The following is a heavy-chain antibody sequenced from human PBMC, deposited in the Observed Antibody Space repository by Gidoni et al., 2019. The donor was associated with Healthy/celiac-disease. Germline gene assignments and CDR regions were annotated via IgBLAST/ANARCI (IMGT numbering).Heavy chain of an antibody. CDR3: ARGTASGYCSGGSCYVGRSGFDY. CDR2: ISSSSSYI. CDR1: GFTFSSYS. Sequence: EVQLVESGGGLVKPGGSLRLSCAASGFTFSSYSMNWVRQAPGKGLEWVSSISSSSSYIYYADSVKGRFTISRDNAKNSLYLQMNSLRAEDTAVYYCARGTASGYCSGGSCYVGRSGFDYWGQGTLVTVSS. J-gene: IGHJ4*02. V-gene: IGHV3-21*01. D-gene: IGHD2-15*01.